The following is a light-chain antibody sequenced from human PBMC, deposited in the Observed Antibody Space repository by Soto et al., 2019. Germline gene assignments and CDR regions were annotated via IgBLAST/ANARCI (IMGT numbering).Light chain of an antibody. Sequence: QSVLTQPPSVSAAPGQKVTISCSGGSSNIGNNYVSWYQHLPGTAPKLLIFDSDERPSGIPDRFSGSKSCTSATLGITGLQTGDEADYYCGTWDSSLSVYVFGTGTKVTGL. J-gene: IGLJ1*01. CDR3: GTWDSSLSVYV. CDR1: SSNIGNNY. V-gene: IGLV1-51*01. CDR2: DSD.